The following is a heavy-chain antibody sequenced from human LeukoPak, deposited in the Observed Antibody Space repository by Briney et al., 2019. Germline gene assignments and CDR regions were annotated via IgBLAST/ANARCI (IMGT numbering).Heavy chain of an antibody. Sequence: ASVKVSCKASGYTFTGYYMHWVRQAPGQGLEWMGWINPNSGGTNYAQKFQGRVTMTRDTSISTAYMELSRLRSDDTAVYYCARGWRLRGAYYYGMDVWGQGTTVTVSS. CDR1: GYTFTGYY. V-gene: IGHV1-2*02. D-gene: IGHD5-12*01. J-gene: IGHJ6*02. CDR3: ARGWRLRGAYYYGMDV. CDR2: INPNSGGT.